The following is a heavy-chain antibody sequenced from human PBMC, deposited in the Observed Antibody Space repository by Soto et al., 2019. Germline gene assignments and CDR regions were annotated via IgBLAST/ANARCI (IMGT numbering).Heavy chain of an antibody. V-gene: IGHV5-51*01. Sequence: GESLKISCKGSGYSFTSYWISWVRQMPGKGLEWMGIIYPGDSDTRYSPSFQGQVTISADKSINTAYLQWSSLKASDTAMYYCARSMTTVTTDGAFDIWGQGAMVTVSS. J-gene: IGHJ3*02. CDR3: ARSMTTVTTDGAFDI. CDR2: IYPGDSDT. D-gene: IGHD4-4*01. CDR1: GYSFTSYW.